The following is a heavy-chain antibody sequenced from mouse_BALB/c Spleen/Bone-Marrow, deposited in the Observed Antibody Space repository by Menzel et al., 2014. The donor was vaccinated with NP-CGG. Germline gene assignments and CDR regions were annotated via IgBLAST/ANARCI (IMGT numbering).Heavy chain of an antibody. CDR3: ARASVVPYYFDF. D-gene: IGHD1-1*01. CDR2: ILPGSGTA. V-gene: IGHV1-9*01. CDR1: GYTFSNYW. J-gene: IGHJ2*01. Sequence: LQESGAELMKPGASVKISCKATGYTFSNYWIDWVKQRPGHGLEWIGEILPGSGTANYNGKFKGKATFTADTSSNTAYMQLSSLTSEDSALYYCARASVVPYYFDFWGQGTTLTVSS.